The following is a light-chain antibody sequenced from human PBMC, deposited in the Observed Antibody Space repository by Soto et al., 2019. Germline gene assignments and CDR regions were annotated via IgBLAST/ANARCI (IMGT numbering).Light chain of an antibody. CDR3: QAWGTGIQV. Sequence: QPVLTQSPSASASLGASVKLTCTLSSGHSSYIIAWHQQQPGKGPRYLMRLNSDGSHSKGDGITDRFSGSTSGAERYLTISSLQSEDEGEYYCQAWGTGIQVFGGGTQLTVL. J-gene: IGLJ3*02. CDR2: LNSDGSH. V-gene: IGLV4-69*01. CDR1: SGHSSYI.